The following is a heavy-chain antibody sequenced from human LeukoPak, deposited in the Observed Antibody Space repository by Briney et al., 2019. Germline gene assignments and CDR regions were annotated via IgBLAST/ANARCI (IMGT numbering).Heavy chain of an antibody. Sequence: GGSLRLSCAASGFTFDDYAMHWVRQAPGKGLEWVSLISGDGGSTYYADSVKGRFTISRDNSKNSLYLQMNSLRTEDTALYYCAKSRREYDFGSVYFDYWGQGALVTVSS. CDR3: AKSRREYDFGSVYFDY. J-gene: IGHJ4*02. V-gene: IGHV3-43*02. CDR1: GFTFDDYA. CDR2: ISGDGGST. D-gene: IGHD3-3*01.